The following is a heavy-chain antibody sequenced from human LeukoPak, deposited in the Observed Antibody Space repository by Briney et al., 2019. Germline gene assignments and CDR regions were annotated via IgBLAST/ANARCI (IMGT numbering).Heavy chain of an antibody. D-gene: IGHD4-17*01. Sequence: GGSLRLSCAASGFTFSSYDMNWVRQAPGMGLEWVSRISGNGGSTYYADSVKGRFALSRDNSKNTLYLQMNSLRAEDTAIYYCARRRAEDYNDFVHFDFWGHGTLVTVSS. J-gene: IGHJ4*01. CDR2: ISGNGGST. CDR3: ARRRAEDYNDFVHFDF. CDR1: GFTFSSYD. V-gene: IGHV3-23*01.